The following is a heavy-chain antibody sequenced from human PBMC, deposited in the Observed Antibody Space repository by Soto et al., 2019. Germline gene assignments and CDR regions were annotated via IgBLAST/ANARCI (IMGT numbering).Heavy chain of an antibody. Sequence: GGSLRLSCAASGFTFSNVWMNWVRQAPGEGLEWVGRIKSKTDGGTTDYAAPVKGRFTISRDDSKNTLYLQMNSLKTEDTAVYYCSTLYQLLWDYYYYGMDVWGQGTTVTVSS. CDR3: STLYQLLWDYYYYGMDV. D-gene: IGHD2-2*01. CDR1: GFTFSNVW. V-gene: IGHV3-15*07. CDR2: IKSKTDGGTT. J-gene: IGHJ6*02.